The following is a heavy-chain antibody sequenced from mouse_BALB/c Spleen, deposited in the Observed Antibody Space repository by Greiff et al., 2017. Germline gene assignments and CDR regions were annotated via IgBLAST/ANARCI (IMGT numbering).Heavy chain of an antibody. J-gene: IGHJ3*01. V-gene: IGHV14-1*02. D-gene: IGHD1-2*01. CDR1: GFNIKDYY. CDR2: IDPENGNT. Sequence: VQLKQSGAELVRPGALVKLSCKASGFNIKDYYMHWVKQRPEQGLEWIGWIDPENGNTIYDPKFQGKASITADTSSNTAYLQLSSLTSEDTAVYYCARFDYYGYWFAYWGQGTLVTVSA. CDR3: ARFDYYGYWFAY.